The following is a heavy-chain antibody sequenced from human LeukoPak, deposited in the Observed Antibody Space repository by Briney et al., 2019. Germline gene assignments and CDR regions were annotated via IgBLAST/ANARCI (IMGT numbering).Heavy chain of an antibody. D-gene: IGHD5-18*01. J-gene: IGHJ4*02. Sequence: ASVKVSCKASGYTFTSYGIGWVRRAPGQGLESMGWISSYNGKPNYAQKFQDRVTMTTDTSTRTSYMELRSLRFDDTAIYYCARVDGYNYGRPFDSWGQGTLVTV. V-gene: IGHV1-18*01. CDR1: GYTFTSYG. CDR3: ARVDGYNYGRPFDS. CDR2: ISSYNGKP.